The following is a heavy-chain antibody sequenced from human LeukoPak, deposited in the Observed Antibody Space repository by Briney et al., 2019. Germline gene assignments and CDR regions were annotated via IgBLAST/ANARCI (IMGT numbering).Heavy chain of an antibody. Sequence: GGSLRLSCAVSGFTFSSFTFYWVRQPPAKGLEWVAAISTDGSYMYHGDSVKGRFTISRDNPMNTLYLQMSGLRPDDTAVYYCARSLIPGRWYFDLWGRGTLVTVSS. V-gene: IGHV3-30*04. D-gene: IGHD3-16*01. CDR3: ARSLIPGRWYFDL. CDR1: GFTFSSFT. CDR2: ISTDGSYM. J-gene: IGHJ2*01.